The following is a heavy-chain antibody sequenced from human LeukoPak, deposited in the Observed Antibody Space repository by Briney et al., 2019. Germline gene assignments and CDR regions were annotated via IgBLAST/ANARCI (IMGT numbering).Heavy chain of an antibody. D-gene: IGHD3-3*01. V-gene: IGHV1-69*13. CDR3: ARGVPVREVYYYGMDV. Sequence: ASVKASCKASGGTFSSYAISWVRQAPGQGLEWMGGIIPIFGTANYAQKFQGRVTITADESTSTAYMELSSLRSEDTAVYYCARGVPVREVYYYGMDVWGQGTTVTVSS. CDR1: GGTFSSYA. J-gene: IGHJ6*02. CDR2: IIPIFGTA.